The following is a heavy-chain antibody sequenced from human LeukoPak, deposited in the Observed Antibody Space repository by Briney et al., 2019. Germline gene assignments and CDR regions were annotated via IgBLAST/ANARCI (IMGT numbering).Heavy chain of an antibody. CDR2: ISGSRVFT. V-gene: IGHV3-21*01. J-gene: IGHJ5*02. Sequence: GGSLRLSCAASGVTFSDYTMHWVRQAPGKGLEWVSSISGSRVFTYYADSVRGRFTISRDNAKNSLFLEMKSLRGEDTAAYYCASERSGPFSAGNWFDPWGQGTLVTVSS. CDR3: ASERSGPFSAGNWFDP. CDR1: GVTFSDYT. D-gene: IGHD2-15*01.